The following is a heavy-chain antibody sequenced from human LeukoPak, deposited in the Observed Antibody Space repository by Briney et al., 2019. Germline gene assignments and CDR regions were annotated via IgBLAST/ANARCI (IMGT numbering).Heavy chain of an antibody. Sequence: GASVKVSCKASGYTFTSYGISWVRQAPGQGLEWMGWISAYNGNTNYAQKLQGRVTMTTDTSTSTAYMELRSLRSDDTAVYYCARDRDTARYYYGMDVWGQGTTVTVSS. D-gene: IGHD5-18*01. V-gene: IGHV1-18*01. CDR1: GYTFTSYG. J-gene: IGHJ6*02. CDR2: ISAYNGNT. CDR3: ARDRDTARYYYGMDV.